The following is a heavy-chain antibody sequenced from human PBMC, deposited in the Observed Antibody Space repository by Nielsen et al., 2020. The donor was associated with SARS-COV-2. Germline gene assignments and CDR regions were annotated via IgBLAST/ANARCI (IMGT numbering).Heavy chain of an antibody. CDR1: GFTFSSYA. CDR3: ARDRGSITIGYVY. CDR2: ISGSGSST. V-gene: IGHV3-23*01. D-gene: IGHD3-10*01. J-gene: IGHJ4*02. Sequence: GESLKISCAASGFTFSSYAMNWVRQAPGKGLEWVSGISGSGSSTYYADAVKGRFTVSRDNSKNTLYLQMNSLRAEDTAVYYCARDRGSITIGYVYWGQGTLVTVSS.